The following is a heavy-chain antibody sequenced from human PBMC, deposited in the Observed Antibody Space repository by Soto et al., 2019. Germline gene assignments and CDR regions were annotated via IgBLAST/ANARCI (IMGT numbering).Heavy chain of an antibody. CDR1: GFTFSSYA. CDR3: AKDTHKWLVHRQAFDI. CDR2: ISGSGGST. V-gene: IGHV3-23*01. Sequence: VQLLESGGGLVQPGGSLRLSCAASGFTFSSYAMSWVRQAPGKGLEWVSAISGSGGSTYYADSVKGRFTISRDNSKNTLYLQMNSLRAEDTAVYYCAKDTHKWLVHRQAFDIWGQGTMVTVSS. D-gene: IGHD6-19*01. J-gene: IGHJ3*02.